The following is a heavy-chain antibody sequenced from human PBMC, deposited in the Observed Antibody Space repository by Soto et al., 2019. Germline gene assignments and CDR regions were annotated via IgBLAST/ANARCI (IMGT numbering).Heavy chain of an antibody. Sequence: SETLSPTCTVSGGSFSNSNYYWGWILQSPGKGLEWIGSVYYMGRSYSKSSVKSRVTISVDTSKNQFSLNLNSVTASDTAVYFCVSQRTSVLTQAYFDYWGPGALVTVSS. CDR1: GGSFSNSNYY. CDR3: VSQRTSVLTQAYFDY. D-gene: IGHD2-8*01. CDR2: VYYMGRS. J-gene: IGHJ4*02. V-gene: IGHV4-39*01.